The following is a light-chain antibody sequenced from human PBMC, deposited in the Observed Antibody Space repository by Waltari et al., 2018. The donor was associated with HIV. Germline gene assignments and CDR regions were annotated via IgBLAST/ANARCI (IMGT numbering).Light chain of an antibody. CDR1: QRVIGAH. J-gene: IGKJ1*01. Sequence: VLLTQSPDTLSLSPGESATLSCRASQRVIGAHLAWYQQKPGQSPRLLIFDASSRAAGIPDRFSGSGSETEFTLTISELEPEDCAVYYCQQYGSSRWTFGQGTKVEI. CDR2: DAS. CDR3: QQYGSSRWT. V-gene: IGKV3-20*01.